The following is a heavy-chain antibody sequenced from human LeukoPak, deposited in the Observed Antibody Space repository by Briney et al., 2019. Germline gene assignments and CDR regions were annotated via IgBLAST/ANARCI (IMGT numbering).Heavy chain of an antibody. V-gene: IGHV3-48*01. D-gene: IGHD6-13*01. CDR2: ISSSSSTI. J-gene: IGHJ4*02. CDR3: ARDFPSSSSWYGIDY. Sequence: GGSLRLSCAASGFTFSSYSMNWVRQAPGKGLEWVSYISSSSSTIYYADSVKGRFTISRDNAKNSLYLQMNSLRAEDTAVYYCARDFPSSSSWYGIDYWGQGTLVTVSS. CDR1: GFTFSSYS.